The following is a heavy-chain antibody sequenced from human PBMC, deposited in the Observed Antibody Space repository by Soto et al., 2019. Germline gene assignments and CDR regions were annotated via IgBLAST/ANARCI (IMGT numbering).Heavy chain of an antibody. V-gene: IGHV5-51*01. J-gene: IGHJ6*02. D-gene: IGHD2-15*01. Sequence: PGESLKISCKTSGYSFTSYWIGWVRQMPGKGLEWMGIIFPGDSDTRYSPSFQGQVNISADKSISTAYLQWGSLKASDTAMYYCANSLRAASYYGMDVWGQGTTVTVSS. CDR1: GYSFTSYW. CDR3: ANSLRAASYYGMDV. CDR2: IFPGDSDT.